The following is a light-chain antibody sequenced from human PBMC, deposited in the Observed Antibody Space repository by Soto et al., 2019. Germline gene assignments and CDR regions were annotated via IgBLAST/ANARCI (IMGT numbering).Light chain of an antibody. CDR1: QGISSY. J-gene: IGKJ4*01. Sequence: AIRMTQSPSSLSASTGDRVTITCRASQGISSYLAWYQQKPGKAPKLLIYAASTLQSGGPSRFSGSGSGTDFTLTISCLQSEHFATYYCQQYYSYPRLTFGGGTKVEIK. CDR3: QQYYSYPRLT. V-gene: IGKV1-8*01. CDR2: AAS.